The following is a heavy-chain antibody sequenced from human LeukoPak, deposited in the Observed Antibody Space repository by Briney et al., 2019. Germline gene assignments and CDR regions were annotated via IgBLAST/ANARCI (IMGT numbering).Heavy chain of an antibody. CDR3: ARDPGRGYFSMFYFDY. D-gene: IGHD3-22*01. CDR2: IYHSGST. CDR1: GYSISSGYY. V-gene: IGHV4-38-2*02. J-gene: IGHJ4*02. Sequence: SETLSLTCTVSGYSISSGYYWGWIRQPPGKGLEWIGNIYHSGSTYYNPSLKSRVTISLDTSKNQFSLKLSSVTAADTAVYYCARDPGRGYFSMFYFDYWGQGTLVTVSS.